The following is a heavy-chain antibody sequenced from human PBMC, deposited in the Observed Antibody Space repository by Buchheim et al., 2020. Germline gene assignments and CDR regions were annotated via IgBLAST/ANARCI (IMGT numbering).Heavy chain of an antibody. Sequence: QLQLQESGPGLVKPSETLSLTCTVSSGSVTSSNYYWGWIRQPPGKGLQWIGSMFYTGSTYFNPSLKSRVTISVDTSKNQFSLRLSSVTAADTAVYYCARLYCGADCCIDYWGQGTL. CDR1: SGSVTSSNYY. J-gene: IGHJ4*02. D-gene: IGHD2-21*02. CDR3: ARLYCGADCCIDY. V-gene: IGHV4-39*01. CDR2: MFYTGST.